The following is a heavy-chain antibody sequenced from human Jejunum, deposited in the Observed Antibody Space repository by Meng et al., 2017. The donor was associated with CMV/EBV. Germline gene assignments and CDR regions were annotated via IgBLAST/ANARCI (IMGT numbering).Heavy chain of an antibody. V-gene: IGHV1-8*01. Sequence: TSSDINWVRQAPGQGLDWMGRISAKTGKADYAQKFQGRVTITRDTAINAAYMDLTGLRSDDTAVYYCAGDPGLDWGSRAMPSFQYWGQGTRVTVSS. D-gene: IGHD2-2*01. CDR2: ISAKTGKA. CDR3: AGDPGLDWGSRAMPSFQY. J-gene: IGHJ4*02. CDR1: TSSD.